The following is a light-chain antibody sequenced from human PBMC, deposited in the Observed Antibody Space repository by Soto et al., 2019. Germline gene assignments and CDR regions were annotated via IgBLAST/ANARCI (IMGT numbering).Light chain of an antibody. CDR3: MQPTQFPHT. CDR1: QSLLDSDGETY. CDR2: KTS. V-gene: IGKV2-24*01. J-gene: IGKJ2*01. Sequence: EIVMTQTPLSSPVTLGQPASISCRSSQSLLDSDGETYLSWLQQRPGQPPRLLIYKTSSRFSGVPDRFSGSGAGTDFTLKISRVEVEDVGVYYCMQPTQFPHTFGQGTKLEI.